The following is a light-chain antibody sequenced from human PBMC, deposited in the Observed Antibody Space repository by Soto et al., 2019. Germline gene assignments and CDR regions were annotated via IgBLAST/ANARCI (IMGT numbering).Light chain of an antibody. J-gene: IGKJ1*01. Sequence: QMTQSPSSLSASVGEKIIITCRASRDVGSDVSWYQQKPGQAPKLLIYAASSLQSGVPSRFSGSGSGTDFTLTISSLHPEDFATYYCQQSYSTPRAFGKGTKVDIK. V-gene: IGKV1-39*01. CDR2: AAS. CDR3: QQSYSTPRA. CDR1: RDVGSD.